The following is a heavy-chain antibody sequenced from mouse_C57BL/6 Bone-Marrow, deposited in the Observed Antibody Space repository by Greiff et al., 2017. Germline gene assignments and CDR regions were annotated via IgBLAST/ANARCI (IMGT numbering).Heavy chain of an antibody. V-gene: IGHV1-85*01. D-gene: IGHD2-4*01. J-gene: IGHJ3*01. Sequence: VQLQQSGPELVKPGASVKLSCKASGYTFTSYDINWVKQRPGQGLEWIGWIYPRDGSTKYTEKFKGKATLTVDTTSSTAYMKLHSLASEDSAVYFCARLAVLRRGAWFAYWGQGTLVTVSA. CDR3: ARLAVLRRGAWFAY. CDR1: GYTFTSYD. CDR2: IYPRDGST.